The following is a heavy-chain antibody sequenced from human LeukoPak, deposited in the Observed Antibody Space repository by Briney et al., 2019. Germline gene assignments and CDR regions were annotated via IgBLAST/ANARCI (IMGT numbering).Heavy chain of an antibody. CDR3: ASREIAARRVDY. V-gene: IGHV3-23*01. D-gene: IGHD6-6*01. J-gene: IGHJ4*02. CDR1: GFTFSKYA. Sequence: QAGGSLRLSCAASGFTFSKYAMSWVRQAAGKGLEWVSTVSSGGDNTYYADSVKGRFTISRDNSKTTLYLQMHSLRAEDTAVYYCASREIAARRVDYWGQGALVTVSS. CDR2: VSSGGDNT.